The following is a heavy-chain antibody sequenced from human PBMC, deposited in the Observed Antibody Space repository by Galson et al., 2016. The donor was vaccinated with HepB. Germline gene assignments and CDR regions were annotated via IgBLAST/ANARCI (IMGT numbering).Heavy chain of an antibody. J-gene: IGHJ3*02. CDR3: ATMFYYYNTGFDRVDAFDI. V-gene: IGHV2-70*02. CDR2: IDWDDKK. CDR1: GFSLSTRGMC. Sequence: PALVKPTQTLTLTCTFSGFSLSTRGMCVSWIRQPPGKALEWLARIDWDDKKHHSTTLETRLTISRDNAKNSLYLQMNSLSAADTAVYYCATMFYYYNTGFDRVDAFDIWGQGTMVTVSS. D-gene: IGHD3-22*01.